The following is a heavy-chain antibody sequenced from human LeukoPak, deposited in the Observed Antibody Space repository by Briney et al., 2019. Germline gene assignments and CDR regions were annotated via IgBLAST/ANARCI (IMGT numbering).Heavy chain of an antibody. CDR3: ARHLLEGAFDI. V-gene: IGHV4-39*01. J-gene: IGHJ3*02. CDR1: GGSISSDNYY. Sequence: SETLSLTCTVSGGSISSDNYYWGWIRQPPGKGLEWIGSIYYSGSTYYNPSLKSRVTISVDTSKNQFSLKLSSVTAADTAVYYCARHLLEGAFDIWGQGTMVTVSS. CDR2: IYYSGST.